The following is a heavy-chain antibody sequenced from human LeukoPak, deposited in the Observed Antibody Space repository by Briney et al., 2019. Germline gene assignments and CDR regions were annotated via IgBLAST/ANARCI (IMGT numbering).Heavy chain of an antibody. V-gene: IGHV4-59*01. CDR2: IYYSGST. CDR3: ARGAVAGTIDY. Sequence: SETLSLTCTVSGGSIGSYYWSWIRQPPGKGLEWIGYIYYSGSTNYNPSLKSRVTISVDTSKNQFSLKLSSVTAADTAVYYCARGAVAGTIDYWGQGTLVTVSS. D-gene: IGHD6-19*01. CDR1: GGSIGSYY. J-gene: IGHJ4*02.